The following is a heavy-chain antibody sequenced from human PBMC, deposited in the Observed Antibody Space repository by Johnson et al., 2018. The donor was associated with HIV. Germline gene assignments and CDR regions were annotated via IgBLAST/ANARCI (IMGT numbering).Heavy chain of an antibody. Sequence: VQLVESGGDLVKPGGSLRLSCAASGFTFSDAWMNWVRQAPGKGLEWVGRVKSRTDGETADYAAPVKGRFTISRDNAKNSLYLQMNSLRVEDTAVYYCAREQATLFFRASGAAFNIWGRGTTVTVSS. CDR3: AREQATLFFRASGAAFNI. CDR1: GFTFSDAW. J-gene: IGHJ3*02. V-gene: IGHV3-15*01. D-gene: IGHD3-3*01. CDR2: VKSRTDGETA.